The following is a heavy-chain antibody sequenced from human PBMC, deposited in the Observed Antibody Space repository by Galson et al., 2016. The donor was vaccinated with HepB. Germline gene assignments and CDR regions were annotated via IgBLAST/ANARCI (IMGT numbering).Heavy chain of an antibody. J-gene: IGHJ4*02. D-gene: IGHD2-21*02. CDR3: AKVDCGGDCKRFDY. CDR1: GFTFSSYG. Sequence: SLRLSCAASGFTFSSYGMHWVRQAPGKGLEWMAVISQDGSNKYYADSVKGRFTISRDNSKNTLYLQMSSLRAEDTALYYCAKVDCGGDCKRFDYWGQGTLVTVSS. V-gene: IGHV3-30*18. CDR2: ISQDGSNK.